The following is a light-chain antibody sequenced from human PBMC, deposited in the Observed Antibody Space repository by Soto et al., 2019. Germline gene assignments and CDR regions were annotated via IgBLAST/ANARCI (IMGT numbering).Light chain of an antibody. CDR2: EVS. CDR3: TSFTTTNIWV. V-gene: IGLV2-14*01. Sequence: QSALTQPASVSGSPGQSITISCTGTSSDIGVYNYVSWYQQHPGKAPKLMICEVSNRPSGVSSRFSGSKSVNTASLTISGLRAEDEADYYCTSFTTTNIWVFGGGTKLTVL. CDR1: SSDIGVYNY. J-gene: IGLJ3*02.